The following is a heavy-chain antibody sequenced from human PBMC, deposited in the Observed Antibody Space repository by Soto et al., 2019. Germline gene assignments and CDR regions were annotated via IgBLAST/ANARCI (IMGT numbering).Heavy chain of an antibody. Sequence: SETLSLTCTVSGGSMSGYYWTWIRQSPGKGLEWVASVSYSGSISYNPSLKSRVTISIDMSKNHLSLKLSSVTAADTAVYYCGRDWFGELSPYGTDVWGQGTTVTLSS. V-gene: IGHV4-59*01. J-gene: IGHJ6*02. CDR1: GGSMSGYY. CDR2: VSYSGSI. D-gene: IGHD3-10*01. CDR3: GRDWFGELSPYGTDV.